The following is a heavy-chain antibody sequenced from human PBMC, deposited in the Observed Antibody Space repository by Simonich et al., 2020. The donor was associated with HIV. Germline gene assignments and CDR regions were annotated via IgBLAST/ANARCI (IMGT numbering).Heavy chain of an antibody. Sequence: QVQLQQWGAGLLKPSETLSLTCAVYGGSFSGYYWGWIRQPPGKGLEGIGEINHSGSTTYNPSLKSRVTISVDTSKNQFSLKLSSVTAADTAVYYCARLTAGGLGEYFQHWGQGTLVTVSS. CDR1: GGSFSGYY. J-gene: IGHJ1*01. CDR2: INHSGST. CDR3: ARLTAGGLGEYFQH. V-gene: IGHV4-34*01. D-gene: IGHD6-13*01.